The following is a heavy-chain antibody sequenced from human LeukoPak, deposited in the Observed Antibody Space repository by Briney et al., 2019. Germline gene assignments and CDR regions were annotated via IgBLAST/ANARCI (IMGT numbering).Heavy chain of an antibody. CDR1: GGSISSYY. D-gene: IGHD6-19*01. J-gene: IGHJ4*02. CDR3: AREVAGYFDY. Sequence: SETLSLTCTVSGGSISSYYWSWIRQPPGKGLEWIGYVYYSGSTNYNPSLKSRVTISVDTSKNQFSLKLSSVTAADTAVYYCAREVAGYFDYWGQGTLVTVSS. CDR2: VYYSGST. V-gene: IGHV4-4*08.